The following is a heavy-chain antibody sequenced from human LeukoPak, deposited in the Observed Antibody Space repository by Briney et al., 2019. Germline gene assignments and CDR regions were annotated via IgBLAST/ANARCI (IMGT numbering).Heavy chain of an antibody. CDR2: IWYDGSNK. V-gene: IGHV3-30*02. J-gene: IGHJ4*02. CDR1: GFTFSSYG. Sequence: GGSLRLSCAASGFTFSSYGMHWVRQAPGKGLEWVAFIWYDGSNKDYTDSVKGRFTISRDNAKNRLHLQMNSLRAEDTAVYYCRAYDSSGLDFDYWGQGTLVTVSS. D-gene: IGHD3-22*01. CDR3: RAYDSSGLDFDY.